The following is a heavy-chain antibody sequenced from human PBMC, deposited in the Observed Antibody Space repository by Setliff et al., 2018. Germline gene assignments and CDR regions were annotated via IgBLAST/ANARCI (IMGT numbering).Heavy chain of an antibody. V-gene: IGHV1-18*01. CDR2: ISA. CDR1: GYTFTSYG. Sequence: ASVKFSCKASGYTFTSYGINWVRQAPGQGLEWMGWISAYARKFQGRVTMTTDTPTNTAYMELRSLRSDDTAVYYCARGPLDFVVTPAAAKFDYWGQGTLVTVSS. D-gene: IGHD2-2*01. CDR3: ARGPLDFVVTPAAAKFDY. J-gene: IGHJ4*02.